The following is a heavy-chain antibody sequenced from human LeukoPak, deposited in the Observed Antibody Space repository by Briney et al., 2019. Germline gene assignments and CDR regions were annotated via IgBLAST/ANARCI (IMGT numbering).Heavy chain of an antibody. CDR2: ISAYSGNT. D-gene: IGHD3-9*01. Sequence: GASVKVSCKTSGYTFTSYGINWVRQAPGQGLEWLGWISAYSGNTNSAQKLQGRVTKTTDTSTSTAYMELRSLRSDDTAVYYCARDNYNILTGYVRYAFDIWGQGTMVTVSS. CDR1: GYTFTSYG. V-gene: IGHV1-18*01. J-gene: IGHJ3*02. CDR3: ARDNYNILTGYVRYAFDI.